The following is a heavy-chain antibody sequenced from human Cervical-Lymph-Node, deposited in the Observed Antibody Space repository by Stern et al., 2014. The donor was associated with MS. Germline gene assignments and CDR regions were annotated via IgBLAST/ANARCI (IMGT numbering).Heavy chain of an antibody. D-gene: IGHD3-22*01. V-gene: IGHV4-34*01. CDR3: ARSYYDSSEWLYAFDI. CDR2: INHSGST. CDR1: GGSFSGYY. Sequence: QVQLQQWGAGLLKPSETLSLTCAVYGGSFSGYYWSWIRQPPGKGLEWIGEINHSGSTNYNPSLKSRVTISVDTSKNQFSLKLSSVTAADTAVYYCARSYYDSSEWLYAFDIWGQGTMVTVSS. J-gene: IGHJ3*02.